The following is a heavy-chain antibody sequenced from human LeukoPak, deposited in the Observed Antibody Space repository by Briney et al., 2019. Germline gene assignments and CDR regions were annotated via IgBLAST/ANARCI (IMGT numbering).Heavy chain of an antibody. CDR3: ARGSSAYYYYYMDV. CDR2: INHSGST. V-gene: IGHV4-34*01. Sequence: SETLSLTCAVYGGSFSGYYWSWIRQPPGKGLEWIGEINHSGSTNYNPSLKSRVTISVDTSKNQFSLKLSSVTAADTAVYYCARGSSAYYYYYMDVWGKGTTVTVSS. J-gene: IGHJ6*03. CDR1: GGSFSGYY. D-gene: IGHD6-13*01.